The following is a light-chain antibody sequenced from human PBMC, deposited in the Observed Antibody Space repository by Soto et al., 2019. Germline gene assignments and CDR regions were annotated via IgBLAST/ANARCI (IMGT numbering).Light chain of an antibody. J-gene: IGKJ1*01. Sequence: DIVMTQPPDSLAVSLGVRATINCKSSQTLLDSSNNKDYLTWNQQKPGQPPKLLIYWASTREFGVPDRFSGSGSGTDFTLTISSLQAEDVAVYYCQQYYSTPRTFGHGTKVDIK. CDR3: QQYYSTPRT. CDR2: WAS. CDR1: QTLLDSSNNKDY. V-gene: IGKV4-1*01.